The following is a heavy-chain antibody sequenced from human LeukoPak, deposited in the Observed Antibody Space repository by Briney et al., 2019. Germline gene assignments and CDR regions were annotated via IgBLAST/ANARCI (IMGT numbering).Heavy chain of an antibody. J-gene: IGHJ5*02. Sequence: GASVKVSCMASGYTFTGYYIHWVRQAPGQGLEWMGWLNPKSGGTNYAQKFQGRVTMTRDTIINTAYMELSRLRSDDTAVYYCARNDWNDPWFDPWGQGTLVTVSS. V-gene: IGHV1-2*02. CDR3: ARNDWNDPWFDP. D-gene: IGHD1-1*01. CDR2: LNPKSGGT. CDR1: GYTFTGYY.